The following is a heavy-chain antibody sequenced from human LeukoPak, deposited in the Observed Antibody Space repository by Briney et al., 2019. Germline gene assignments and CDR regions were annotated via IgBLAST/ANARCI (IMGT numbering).Heavy chain of an antibody. Sequence: GGSLRLSCAASGFPFSNHAMSWVRQPPGRGLEWVSAISNGNTYYADSVRGRFTISRDDSKNMVYLQMNSLRDEDTALYYCVREAGYCASVCLKSNWFDPWGQGTLVTVSS. CDR3: VREAGYCASVCLKSNWFDP. V-gene: IGHV3-23*01. CDR1: GFPFSNHA. J-gene: IGHJ5*02. D-gene: IGHD2-21*02. CDR2: ISNGNT.